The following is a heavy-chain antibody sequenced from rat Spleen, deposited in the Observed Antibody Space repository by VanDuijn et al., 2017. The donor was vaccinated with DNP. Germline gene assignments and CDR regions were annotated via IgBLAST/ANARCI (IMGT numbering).Heavy chain of an antibody. D-gene: IGHD1-4*01. J-gene: IGHJ3*01. Sequence: EVKLVESGGGLVQPGRSLKLSCAASGFNFNDYWMGWVRQAPGKGLEWIGEINKDRSTINYTPSLKDKFTISRDNAQNTLYLQMSKLGSEDTAIYYCARASGPRFAYWGQGTLVTVSS. CDR1: GFNFNDYW. V-gene: IGHV4-2*01. CDR3: ARASGPRFAY. CDR2: INKDRSTI.